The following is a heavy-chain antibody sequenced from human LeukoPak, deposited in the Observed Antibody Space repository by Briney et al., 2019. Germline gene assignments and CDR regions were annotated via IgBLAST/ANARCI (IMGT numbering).Heavy chain of an antibody. CDR2: IYYSGST. CDR3: ARDKRNLEYSSSSGLYYYYMGV. CDR1: GGSISSYY. J-gene: IGHJ6*03. D-gene: IGHD6-6*01. Sequence: SETLSLTCTVSGGSISSYYWSWIRQPPGKGLEWIGYIYYSGSTNYNPSLKSRVTISVDTSKNQFSLKLSSVTAADTAVYYCARDKRNLEYSSSSGLYYYYMGVWGKGTTVTVSS. V-gene: IGHV4-59*01.